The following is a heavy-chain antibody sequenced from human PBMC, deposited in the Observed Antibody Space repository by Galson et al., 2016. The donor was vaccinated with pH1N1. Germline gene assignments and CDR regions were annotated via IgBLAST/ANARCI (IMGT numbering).Heavy chain of an antibody. J-gene: IGHJ4*02. CDR2: ISSSGDNI. V-gene: IGHV3-30-3*02. D-gene: IGHD6-19*01. CDR3: AKHLYSSVDYFDY. CDR1: GFTLSIFA. Sequence: SLRLSCAASGFTLSIFAMHWVRQAPGEGLEWVAVISSSGDNIFYADSVKGRFNISRDNSKNTLSLQMNSLGVEDTALYYCAKHLYSSVDYFDYWGQGTLVTVSS.